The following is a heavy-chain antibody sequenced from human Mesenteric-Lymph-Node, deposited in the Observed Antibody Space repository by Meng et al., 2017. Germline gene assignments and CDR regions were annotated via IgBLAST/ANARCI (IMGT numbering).Heavy chain of an antibody. J-gene: IGHJ5*02. CDR3: ARVYYYGSGSYYNRIDP. CDR2: IYHSGST. CDR1: GYSISSGYY. Sequence: SETLSLTCTVSGYSISSGYYWGWIRQPPGKGLEWIGSIYHSGSTYYNPSLKSRVTISVDTSKNQFSLELSSVTAADTAVYYCARVYYYGSGSYYNRIDPWGQGTLVTVSS. D-gene: IGHD3-10*01. V-gene: IGHV4-38-2*02.